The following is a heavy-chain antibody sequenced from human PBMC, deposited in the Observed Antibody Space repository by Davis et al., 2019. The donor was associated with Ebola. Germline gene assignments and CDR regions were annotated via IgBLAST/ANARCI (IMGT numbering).Heavy chain of an antibody. Sequence: GGSLRLSCAASGFTFSSYSMNWVRQAPGKGLEWVSYISSSSSTIYYADSVKGRFTISRDNAKNSLYLQMNSLRDEDTAVYYCARDLFTHYDFWSGSPDYWGQGTLVTVSS. CDR3: ARDLFTHYDFWSGSPDY. CDR2: ISSSSSTI. D-gene: IGHD3-3*01. CDR1: GFTFSSYS. V-gene: IGHV3-48*02. J-gene: IGHJ4*02.